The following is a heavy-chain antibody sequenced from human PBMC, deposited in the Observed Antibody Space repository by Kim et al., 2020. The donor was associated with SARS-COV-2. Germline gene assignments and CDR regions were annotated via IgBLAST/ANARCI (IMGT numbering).Heavy chain of an antibody. V-gene: IGHV4-34*01. Sequence: SNPSLKSRVTITVDTSKNQFSLKLSSVTAADTAVYYCAIISGYYYYYMDVWGKGTTVTVSS. CDR3: AIISGYYYYYMDV. D-gene: IGHD2-8*02. J-gene: IGHJ6*03.